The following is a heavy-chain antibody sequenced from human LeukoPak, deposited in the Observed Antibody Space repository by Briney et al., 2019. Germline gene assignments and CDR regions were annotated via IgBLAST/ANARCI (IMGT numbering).Heavy chain of an antibody. CDR2: INAGNGNT. D-gene: IGHD3-10*01. Sequence: ASVKVSCKASGYTFTGYYMHWVRQAPGQRLEWMGWINAGNGNTKYSQEFQGRVTITRDTSASTAYMELSSLRSEDMAVYYCARETEMTAGDYYYYYMDVWGKGTTVTVSS. CDR1: GYTFTGYY. V-gene: IGHV1-3*03. CDR3: ARETEMTAGDYYYYYMDV. J-gene: IGHJ6*03.